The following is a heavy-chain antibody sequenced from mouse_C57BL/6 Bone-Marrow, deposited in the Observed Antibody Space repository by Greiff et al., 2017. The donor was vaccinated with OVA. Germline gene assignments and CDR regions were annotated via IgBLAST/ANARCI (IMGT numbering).Heavy chain of an antibody. Sequence: VQLQQSGPELVKPGASVKMSCKASGYTFTDYNMHWVKQSHGKSLEWIGYINPNNGGTSYNQKFKGKATLTVNKSSSTAYMELRSLTSEDSAVYYCARGWLLGDYFDYWGQGTTLTVSS. J-gene: IGHJ2*01. D-gene: IGHD2-3*01. V-gene: IGHV1-22*01. CDR1: GYTFTDYN. CDR3: ARGWLLGDYFDY. CDR2: INPNNGGT.